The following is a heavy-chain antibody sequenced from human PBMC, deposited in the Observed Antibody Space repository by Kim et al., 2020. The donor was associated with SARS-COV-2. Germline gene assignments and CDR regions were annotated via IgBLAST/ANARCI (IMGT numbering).Heavy chain of an antibody. D-gene: IGHD2-2*01. Sequence: GGSLRLSCTASGFTFGDYAMSWFRQAPGKGLEWVGFIRSKAYGGTTEYAASVKGRFTISRDDSKSIAYLQMNSLKTEDTAVYYCTRYRVVPAAISNYNFDYWGQGTLVTVSS. CDR1: GFTFGDYA. V-gene: IGHV3-49*03. CDR2: IRSKAYGGTT. J-gene: IGHJ4*02. CDR3: TRYRVVPAAISNYNFDY.